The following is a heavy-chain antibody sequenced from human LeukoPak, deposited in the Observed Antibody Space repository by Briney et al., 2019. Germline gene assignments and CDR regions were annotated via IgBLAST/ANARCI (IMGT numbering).Heavy chain of an antibody. D-gene: IGHD2-2*02. Sequence: GGSLRLSCAASGFTFSSYAMSWVRQAPGKGLEWVSAISGSGGSTYYADSVKGRFIISRDNSKNTLYLQMNSLRAEDTAVYYCAKPVVPAAILAPYNWFDPWGQGTLVTVSS. CDR2: ISGSGGST. V-gene: IGHV3-23*01. J-gene: IGHJ5*02. CDR3: AKPVVPAAILAPYNWFDP. CDR1: GFTFSSYA.